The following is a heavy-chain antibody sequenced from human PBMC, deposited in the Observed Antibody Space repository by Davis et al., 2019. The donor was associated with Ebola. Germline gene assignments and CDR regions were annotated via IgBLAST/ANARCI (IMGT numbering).Heavy chain of an antibody. J-gene: IGHJ4*02. V-gene: IGHV3-69-1*01. CDR3: AKEVWLKNSGCLYDH. CDR2: YGTSADT. Sequence: GGSLRLSCAASGFTFSDYYMSWIRQAPGKGLEWVSTYGTSADTYYADSVKGRFTISRDNSKKTMYLHMNNLRVDDTAVYYCAKEVWLKNSGCLYDHWGQGTLVTVSS. CDR1: GFTFSDYY. D-gene: IGHD5-12*01.